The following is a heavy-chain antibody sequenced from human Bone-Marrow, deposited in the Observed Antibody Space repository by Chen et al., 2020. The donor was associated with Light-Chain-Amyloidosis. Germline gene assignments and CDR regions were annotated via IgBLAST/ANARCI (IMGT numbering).Heavy chain of an antibody. CDR2: TNSAGTST. CDR3: ARTTLRYLDY. D-gene: IGHD3-9*01. J-gene: IGHJ4*02. CDR1: GFSFSTYW. Sequence: EVLLVESGGEVVQPGGSLRLSCTASGFSFSTYWMHWVRQSPGKGLVSVSRTNSAGTSTTYADSLKGRFTVSRDNTKNTMYLEMNSLRVEDTAVYYCARTTLRYLDYWGQGTLVTVSS. V-gene: IGHV3-74*01.